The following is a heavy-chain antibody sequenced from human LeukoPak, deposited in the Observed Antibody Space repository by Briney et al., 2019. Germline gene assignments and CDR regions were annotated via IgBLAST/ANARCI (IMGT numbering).Heavy chain of an antibody. J-gene: IGHJ3*02. CDR3: ARLSTATRHWLAASDI. CDR2: INTDAGDT. Sequence: ASVKVSCMASGYSFTDYFLYWVRQAPGQGLEWMGRINTDAGDTNYAQTFQGRITMTRDTSISTAYMELSSLKSDDTAVYYCARLSTATRHWLAASDIWGQGTVVTVSS. D-gene: IGHD6-19*01. CDR1: GYSFTDYF. V-gene: IGHV1-2*06.